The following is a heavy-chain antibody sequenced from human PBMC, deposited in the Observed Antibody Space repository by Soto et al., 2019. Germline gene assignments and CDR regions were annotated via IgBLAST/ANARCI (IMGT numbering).Heavy chain of an antibody. J-gene: IGHJ6*02. Sequence: QVQLVQSGAEVKKPGSSVKVSCKASGGTFSSYAITWVRQAPGQGLEWMGGIIPMFGAANYAQKFQGRVTITADESTSTDYMELSSLRSEDTAVYYCIGMNYYGMDVWGQGTTVTVSS. V-gene: IGHV1-69*01. CDR3: IGMNYYGMDV. CDR1: GGTFSSYA. CDR2: IIPMFGAA. D-gene: IGHD1-20*01.